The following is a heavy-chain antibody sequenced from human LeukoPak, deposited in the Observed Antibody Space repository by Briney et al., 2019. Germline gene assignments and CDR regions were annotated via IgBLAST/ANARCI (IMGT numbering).Heavy chain of an antibody. J-gene: IGHJ4*02. D-gene: IGHD3-22*01. Sequence: PGGSLRLSCAASGFTFSGYWMSWVRQVPGKGLEWVANINLDGSVIHYVDSAKGRFTISRDNAKNSLYLQMNYLRAEDTALYYCATSDDSSGSDWGQGTLVTVSS. CDR3: ATSDDSSGSD. CDR2: INLDGSVI. CDR1: GFTFSGYW. V-gene: IGHV3-7*01.